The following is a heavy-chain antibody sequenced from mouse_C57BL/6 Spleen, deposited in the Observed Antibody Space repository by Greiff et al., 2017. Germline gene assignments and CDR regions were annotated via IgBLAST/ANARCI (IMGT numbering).Heavy chain of an antibody. V-gene: IGHV5-17*01. CDR2: ISSGSSTI. CDR3: ARQTVYYAMDY. CDR1: GFTFSDYG. D-gene: IGHD3-2*01. J-gene: IGHJ4*01. Sequence: EVKLMESGGGLVKPGGSLKLSCAASGFTFSDYGMHWVRQAPEKGLEWVAYISSGSSTIYYADTVKGRFTISRDNAKTTLFLQMTSLRSEDTAMYYCARQTVYYAMDYWGQGTSVTVSS.